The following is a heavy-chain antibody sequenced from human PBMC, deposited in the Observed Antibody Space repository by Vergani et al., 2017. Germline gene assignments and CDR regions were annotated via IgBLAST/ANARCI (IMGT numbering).Heavy chain of an antibody. J-gene: IGHJ4*02. D-gene: IGHD1-26*01. V-gene: IGHV3-48*03. Sequence: EVQLVESGGGLVQPGGSLRLSCAASGFTFSSYEMNWVRQAPGKGLEWVSYISSIGSTIYYADSVKGRFTISRDNAKNSLYLQMNSLRAEDTAVYYCARDQRVGATPGDYWGQGTLVTVSS. CDR1: GFTFSSYE. CDR3: ARDQRVGATPGDY. CDR2: ISSIGSTI.